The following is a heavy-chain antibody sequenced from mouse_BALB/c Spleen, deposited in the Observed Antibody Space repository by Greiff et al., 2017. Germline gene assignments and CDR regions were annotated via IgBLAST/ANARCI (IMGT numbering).Heavy chain of an antibody. J-gene: IGHJ4*01. V-gene: IGHV3-2*02. CDR2: ISYSGST. CDR3: AREDYDAMDY. Sequence: VQLQQSGPGLVKPSQSLSLTCTVTGYSITSDYAWNWIRQFPGNKLEWMGYISYSGSTSYNPSLKSRISITRDTSKNQFFLQLNSVTTEDTATYYCAREDYDAMDYWGQGTSVTVSS. D-gene: IGHD2-4*01. CDR1: GYSITSDYA.